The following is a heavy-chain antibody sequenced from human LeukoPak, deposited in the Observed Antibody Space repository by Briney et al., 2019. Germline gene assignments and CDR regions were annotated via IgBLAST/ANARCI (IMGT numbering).Heavy chain of an antibody. V-gene: IGHV1-24*01. J-gene: IGHJ5*02. CDR3: ATDALTHSSGWYGWFDP. CDR2: IHPEGAET. CDR1: GYTLKEIS. Sequence: ASVKVSCKVSGYTLKEISIHWVRQAPGKGLEWMGGIHPEGAETIYAQNFQGRVTMTADTSTDTAYMELSSLRSEDTAVYYCATDALTHSSGWYGWFDPWGQGTLVTVSS. D-gene: IGHD6-19*01.